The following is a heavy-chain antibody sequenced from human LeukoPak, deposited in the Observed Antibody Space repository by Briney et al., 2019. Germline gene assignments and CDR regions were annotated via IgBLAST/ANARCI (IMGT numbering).Heavy chain of an antibody. CDR2: IHYSEST. V-gene: IGHV4-39*01. Sequence: SETLSLTCTVSGGSVISDTYYWGWIRQPPGKGLEWIGSIHYSESTYYTPSLKTRITMSVDTSKNQFSLKLSSVTAADTAVYYCASYSSSWFPYGMDVWGQGTTVTVSS. CDR3: ASYSSSWFPYGMDV. J-gene: IGHJ6*02. CDR1: GGSVISDTYY. D-gene: IGHD6-13*01.